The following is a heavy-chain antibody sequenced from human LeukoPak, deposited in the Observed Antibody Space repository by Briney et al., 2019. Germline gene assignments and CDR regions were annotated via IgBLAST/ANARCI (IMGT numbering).Heavy chain of an antibody. J-gene: IGHJ6*03. D-gene: IGHD6-6*01. CDR1: GGSISSSSYY. CDR2: IYYSGST. CDR3: ARVSSSSDDYYYYMDV. Sequence: SETLSLTCTVSGGSISSSSYYWGWIRQPPGKGLEWIGSIYYSGSTYYNPSLKRRVTISVDTSKNQFSLKLSSVTAADTAVYYCARVSSSSDDYYYYMDVWGKGTTVTVSS. V-gene: IGHV4-39*07.